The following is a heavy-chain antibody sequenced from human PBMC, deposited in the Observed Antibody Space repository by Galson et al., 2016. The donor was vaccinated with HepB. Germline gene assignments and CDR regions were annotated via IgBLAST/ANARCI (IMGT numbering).Heavy chain of an antibody. J-gene: IGHJ4*02. Sequence: LSLTCTVSGGSVSSGTDYWGWIRQPPGKGLEWIGAVYYTGSTYHNPSPKSRVTISVDTSNNYFSLRLRSLTAAETAVYYCAKGLWNGWFDRFDLWGQGTLVTVSS. CDR3: AKGLWNGWFDRFDL. CDR2: VYYTGST. CDR1: GGSVSSGTDY. D-gene: IGHD1-1*01. V-gene: IGHV4-39*02.